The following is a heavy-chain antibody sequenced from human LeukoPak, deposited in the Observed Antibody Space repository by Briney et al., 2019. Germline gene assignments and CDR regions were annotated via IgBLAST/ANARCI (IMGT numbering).Heavy chain of an antibody. CDR3: AREDYVGVNFDY. CDR1: GFTFSSYS. CDR2: ISSSRSYI. D-gene: IGHD4-17*01. V-gene: IGHV3-21*01. Sequence: GGSLRLSCAASGFTFSSYSMNWVRQAPGKGLEWVSSISSSRSYIYYADSVKGRFTISRDNAKNSLYLQMNSLRVEDTAVYYSAREDYVGVNFDYWGQGTLVTVSS. J-gene: IGHJ4*02.